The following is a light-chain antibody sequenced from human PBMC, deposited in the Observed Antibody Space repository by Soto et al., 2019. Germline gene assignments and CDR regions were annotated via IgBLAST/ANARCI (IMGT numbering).Light chain of an antibody. Sequence: SALTQPASVSGSPGQSMTISCTGTSSDVGGYNYVSWYQQHPGKAPKLMIYEVSNRPSGVSNRFSGSKSGDTASLTISGLQAEDEADYYCSSYTSSSTLYVFGTGTKVTVL. CDR1: SSDVGGYNY. J-gene: IGLJ1*01. CDR3: SSYTSSSTLYV. CDR2: EVS. V-gene: IGLV2-14*01.